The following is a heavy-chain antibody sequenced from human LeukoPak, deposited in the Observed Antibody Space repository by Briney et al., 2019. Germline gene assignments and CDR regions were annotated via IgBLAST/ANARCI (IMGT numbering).Heavy chain of an antibody. V-gene: IGHV1-2*02. J-gene: IGHJ4*02. D-gene: IGHD2-2*02. Sequence: ASVKVSCKASGYTFTIYYMHWVRQAPGQGLEWMGWINPNSDATSYAQRFQGRVTMTRDTSISTAYMELSGLTSDDTAMYYCARNPPYCTSTSCYNDYWGQGTLVTVSS. CDR3: ARNPPYCTSTSCYNDY. CDR1: GYTFTIYY. CDR2: INPNSDAT.